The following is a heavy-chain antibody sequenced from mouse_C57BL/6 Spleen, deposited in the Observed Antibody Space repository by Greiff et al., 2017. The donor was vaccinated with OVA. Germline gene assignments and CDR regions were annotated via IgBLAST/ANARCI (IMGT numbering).Heavy chain of an antibody. Sequence: EVQLVESGGGLVKPGGSLKLSCAASGFTFSDYGMHWVRQAPEKGLEWVAYISSGSSTIYYADTVKGRFTISRDKAKNTLFLQMTSLRSEDTAMYYCARSYDGTSNWYFDVWGTGTTVTVSS. CDR1: GFTFSDYG. V-gene: IGHV5-17*01. CDR2: ISSGSSTI. J-gene: IGHJ1*03. D-gene: IGHD2-3*01. CDR3: ARSYDGTSNWYFDV.